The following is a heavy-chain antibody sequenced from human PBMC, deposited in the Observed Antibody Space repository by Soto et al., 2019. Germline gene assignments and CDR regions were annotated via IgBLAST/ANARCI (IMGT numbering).Heavy chain of an antibody. V-gene: IGHV4-31*03. Sequence: SETLSLTCTVSGGSISSGGYYWSWIRQHPGKGLEWIGYIYYSGTTYYNPSLKSRVTISIDTQKIQFYLQLSSVTAADTAFYYCAGGGSIVVATRRLMDVWGKGTTVTVSS. D-gene: IGHD3-22*01. CDR2: IYYSGTT. J-gene: IGHJ6*03. CDR3: AGGGSIVVATRRLMDV. CDR1: GGSISSGGYY.